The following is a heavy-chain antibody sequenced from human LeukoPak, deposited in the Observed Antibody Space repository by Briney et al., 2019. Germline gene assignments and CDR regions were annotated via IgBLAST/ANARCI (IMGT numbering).Heavy chain of an antibody. V-gene: IGHV1-2*02. J-gene: IGHJ4*02. CDR1: GYTFTGYY. Sequence: ASVKVSCKASGYTFTGYYMRWVRQAPGQGLEWMGWINPNSGGTNYAQKFQGRVTMTRDTSISTAYMELSRLRSDDTAVYYCASIYLGYCSGGSCPFIDYWGQGTLVTVSS. D-gene: IGHD2-15*01. CDR2: INPNSGGT. CDR3: ASIYLGYCSGGSCPFIDY.